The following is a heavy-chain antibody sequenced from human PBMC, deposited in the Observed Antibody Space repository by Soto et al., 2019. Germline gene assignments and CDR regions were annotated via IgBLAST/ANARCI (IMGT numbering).Heavy chain of an antibody. Sequence: PGGSLRLSCAAAGFTFSDYYMNWIRQAPGKGLGWVSYISSSSSYTNYADSVKGRFTISRDNAKKSMYLQMNSLRAEDTAVYYCARDNYDSSGYYPTVAWFDPWGQGTLVTVSS. D-gene: IGHD3-22*01. CDR1: GFTFSDYY. CDR3: ARDNYDSSGYYPTVAWFDP. CDR2: ISSSSSYT. V-gene: IGHV3-11*06. J-gene: IGHJ5*02.